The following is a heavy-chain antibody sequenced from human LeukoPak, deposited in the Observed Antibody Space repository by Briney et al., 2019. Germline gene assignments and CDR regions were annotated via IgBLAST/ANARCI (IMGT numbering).Heavy chain of an antibody. V-gene: IGHV1-2*02. Sequence: ASVKVSCKASGYTFTGYYMHWVRQAPGQGLEWMGWINPNIGGTNYAQKFQGRVTMTRDTSISTAYMELSRLRSDDTAVYYCARGTRGAIVGATKPMFLDPWGQGTLVTVSS. CDR3: ARGTRGAIVGATKPMFLDP. CDR2: INPNIGGT. CDR1: GYTFTGYY. D-gene: IGHD1-26*01. J-gene: IGHJ5*02.